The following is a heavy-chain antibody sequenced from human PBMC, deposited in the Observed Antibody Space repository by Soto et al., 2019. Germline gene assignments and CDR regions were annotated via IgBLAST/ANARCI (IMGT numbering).Heavy chain of an antibody. J-gene: IGHJ3*02. V-gene: IGHV4-4*02. CDR3: ARGKFYAFDI. CDR1: GVSISIPNW. Sequence: QVQLQESGPGLVKPSGTLSLTCAVSGVSISIPNWWAWVRQAPGKGLEWIGEIDHSGTTNYNPSLNSRLPISLDRSKNQFSLSLTSVAAADAAVYFCARGKFYAFDIWGQGTMVTVSS. CDR2: IDHSGTT.